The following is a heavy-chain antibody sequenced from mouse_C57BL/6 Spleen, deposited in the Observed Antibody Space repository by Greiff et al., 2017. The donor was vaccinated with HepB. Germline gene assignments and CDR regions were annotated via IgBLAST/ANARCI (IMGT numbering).Heavy chain of an antibody. Sequence: EVQGVESEGGLVQPGSSMKLSCTASGFTLSDYYMAWVRQVPEKGLEWVANINYDGGSTYYLDSLKSRFIISRDNAKNILYLQMSSLKSEDTATYYCARDNYYGSSTYAMDYWGQGTSVTVSS. CDR3: ARDNYYGSSTYAMDY. CDR1: GFTLSDYY. CDR2: INYDGGST. D-gene: IGHD1-1*01. V-gene: IGHV5-16*01. J-gene: IGHJ4*01.